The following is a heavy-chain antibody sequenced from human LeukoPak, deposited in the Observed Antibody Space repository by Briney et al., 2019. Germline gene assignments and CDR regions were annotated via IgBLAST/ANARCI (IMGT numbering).Heavy chain of an antibody. CDR3: ARGGGSGGWYGPNWFDP. Sequence: SQTLSLTCAVSGGSISSGGYSWSWIRQPPGKGLEWIGYIYHSGSTYYNPSLKSRVTISVDTSKNQFSLKLSSVTAADTAVYYCARGGGSGGWYGPNWFDPWGQGTLVTVSS. J-gene: IGHJ5*02. V-gene: IGHV4-30-2*01. D-gene: IGHD6-19*01. CDR1: GGSISSGGYS. CDR2: IYHSGST.